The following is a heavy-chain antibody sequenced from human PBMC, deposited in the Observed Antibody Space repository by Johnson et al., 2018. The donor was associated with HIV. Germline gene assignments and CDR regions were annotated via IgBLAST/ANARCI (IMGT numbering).Heavy chain of an antibody. CDR1: GFTFSTYA. CDR3: AKDRGETGWDAFDI. CDR2: ISGSGGRT. Sequence: VQLVESGGGVVQPGRSLRVSCAASGFTFSTYAMSWVRQAPGKGLEWVSGISGSGGRTYYADSVKGRFTISRDNSKNTLYLQMNSLRAEDTAVYYCAKDRGETGWDAFDIWGQGTMVTVSS. D-gene: IGHD6-19*01. J-gene: IGHJ3*02. V-gene: IGHV3-23*04.